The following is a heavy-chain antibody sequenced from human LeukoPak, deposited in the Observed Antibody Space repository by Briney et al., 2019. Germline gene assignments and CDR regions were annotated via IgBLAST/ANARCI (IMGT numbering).Heavy chain of an antibody. V-gene: IGHV1-18*01. CDR3: ARDSVRDYYDSSGYYDY. Sequence: GAAVKVSCKASGYTFTSYGISWVGQAPGQGGEGMGWISAYNGNKNYAQKLQGRVTMTTDKATSTAYMEVRSLRSDDTAVYYCARDSVRDYYDSSGYYDYWGQGTLVTVSS. J-gene: IGHJ4*02. CDR2: ISAYNGNK. CDR1: GYTFTSYG. D-gene: IGHD3-22*01.